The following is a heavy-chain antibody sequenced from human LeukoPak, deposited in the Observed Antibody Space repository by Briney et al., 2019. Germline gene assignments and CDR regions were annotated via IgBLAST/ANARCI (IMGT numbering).Heavy chain of an antibody. CDR3: ASSHRGYYDSSGYT. V-gene: IGHV1-69*04. D-gene: IGHD3-22*01. CDR1: GGTFSSYA. J-gene: IGHJ5*02. CDR2: IIPILGIA. Sequence: ASVKVSCKASGGTFSSYAISWVRQAPGQGLEWMGRIIPILGIANYAQKFQGRVTITADKSTSTAYMELSSLRSEDTAVYYCASSHRGYYDSSGYTWGQGTLVTVSS.